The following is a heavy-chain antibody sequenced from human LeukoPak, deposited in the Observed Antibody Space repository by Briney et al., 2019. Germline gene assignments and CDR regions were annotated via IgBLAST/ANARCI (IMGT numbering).Heavy chain of an antibody. CDR2: IKQDGSEK. CDR1: GFTFSSYW. D-gene: IGHD6-13*01. J-gene: IGHJ5*02. Sequence: GGSLRLSCPASGFTFSSYWMSWVRQAPGKGLEWVANIKQDGSEKYYVVSVKGRFTISRDNAKNSLYLQMNSLRAEDTAVYYCARARLPSIAAAGRWWFDPWGQGTLVTVSS. CDR3: ARARLPSIAAAGRWWFDP. V-gene: IGHV3-7*03.